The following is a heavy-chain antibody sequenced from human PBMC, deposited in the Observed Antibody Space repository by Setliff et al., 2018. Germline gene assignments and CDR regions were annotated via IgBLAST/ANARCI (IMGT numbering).Heavy chain of an antibody. CDR3: ARVGGYASAWHGIEAFDI. V-gene: IGHV1-2*02. CDR2: INANTGGT. CDR1: GYIFTNYY. Sequence: ASVNVSCKTSGYIFTNYYIHWVRQAPGQGLEWMGWINANTGGTREVQKFQGRVTMTRDTSIDTAYMEVNRLTSDDTAVYYCARVGGYASAWHGIEAFDIWGQGTKVTVSS. D-gene: IGHD6-19*01. J-gene: IGHJ3*02.